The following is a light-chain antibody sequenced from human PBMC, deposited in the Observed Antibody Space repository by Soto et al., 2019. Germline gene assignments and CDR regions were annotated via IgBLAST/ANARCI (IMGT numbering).Light chain of an antibody. V-gene: IGKV3-20*01. CDR1: QSVSSIY. CDR2: AAS. J-gene: IGKJ1*01. Sequence: EIVLTQSPGTLSLSPGERATLSCRPSQSVSSIYLDWFQQKPGQAPRLLIYAASSRATGIPDRCSGGASATDFTLTISRLEPEDFAVYYCRHYVNSQWTFGQGTKVEIK. CDR3: RHYVNSQWT.